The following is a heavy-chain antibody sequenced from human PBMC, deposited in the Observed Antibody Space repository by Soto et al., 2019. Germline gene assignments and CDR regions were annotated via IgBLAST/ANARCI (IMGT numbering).Heavy chain of an antibody. V-gene: IGHV3-72*01. J-gene: IGHJ4*02. CDR1: GFTFSDHY. CDR3: ARFSGSYTRGLDY. D-gene: IGHD1-26*01. CDR2: SRNKANSDST. Sequence: EVQLVESGGGLVQPGGSLRLSCAASGFTFSDHYMDWVRQAPGKGLEWVGRSRNKANSDSTEYAASVKGRFTISRDESKNSLYLQMNSLKTEDTAVYYCARFSGSYTRGLDYWGEGTLGSVAS.